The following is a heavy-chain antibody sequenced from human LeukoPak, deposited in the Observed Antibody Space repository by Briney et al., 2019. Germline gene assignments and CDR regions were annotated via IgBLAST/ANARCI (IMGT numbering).Heavy chain of an antibody. Sequence: PGGSLRLSCSASGFTFSTYSMTWVRQTPGKGLEWVSYMSGDGKTIFYADSVRGRFTISRDNAKNSLYLQMNSLRDEDTAAYYCARDLYYSGSGSYDAFDIWGQGTMVTVSS. J-gene: IGHJ3*02. CDR3: ARDLYYSGSGSYDAFDI. CDR2: MSGDGKTI. V-gene: IGHV3-48*02. CDR1: GFTFSTYS. D-gene: IGHD3-10*01.